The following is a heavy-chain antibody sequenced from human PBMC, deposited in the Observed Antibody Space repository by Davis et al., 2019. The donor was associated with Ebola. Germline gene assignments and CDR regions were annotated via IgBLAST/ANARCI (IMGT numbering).Heavy chain of an antibody. V-gene: IGHV3-23*01. CDR2: ISGNSGST. CDR3: ATRTGEGY. CDR1: GFTFSSYA. D-gene: IGHD7-27*01. J-gene: IGHJ4*02. Sequence: PGGSLRLSCAASGFTFSSYAMSWIRQAPGLGLEWVSAISGNSGSTHYADSVKGRFTISRDNPNNLLYLQMNRLRAEDTAVYYCATRTGEGYWGQGTLVTVSS.